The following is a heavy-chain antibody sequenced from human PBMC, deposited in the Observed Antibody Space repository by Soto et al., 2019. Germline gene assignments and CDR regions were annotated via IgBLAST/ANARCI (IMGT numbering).Heavy chain of an antibody. V-gene: IGHV3-21*01. J-gene: IGHJ6*02. CDR3: ARESVVLAAKVYYGMDV. D-gene: IGHD2-15*01. Sequence: PGGSLRLSCAVSGFTFNSYSMNWVRQAPGKGLEWVSSISSFSNYMYYTDSVKGRFTISRDNARNSLYLQMNSLRAEDTAVYYCARESVVLAAKVYYGMDVWGQGTTVTVSS. CDR2: ISSFSNYM. CDR1: GFTFNSYS.